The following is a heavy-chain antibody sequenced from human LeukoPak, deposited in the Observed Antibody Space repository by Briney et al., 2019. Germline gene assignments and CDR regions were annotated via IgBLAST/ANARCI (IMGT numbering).Heavy chain of an antibody. CDR3: ARHFYDILTGYYRYYYYGMDV. CDR1: GGSISSSNYY. J-gene: IGHJ6*02. D-gene: IGHD3-9*01. V-gene: IGHV4-39*01. Sequence: SETLSLTCTVSGGSISSSNYYWGWIRQPPGKGLERIGSIYYSGSTYYNPSLKSRVTISVDTSKNQFSLKLSSVTAADTAVYYCARHFYDILTGYYRYYYYGMDVWGQGTTVTVSS. CDR2: IYYSGST.